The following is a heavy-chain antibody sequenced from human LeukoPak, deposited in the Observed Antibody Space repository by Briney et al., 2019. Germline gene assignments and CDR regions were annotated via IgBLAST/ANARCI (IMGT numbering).Heavy chain of an antibody. J-gene: IGHJ4*02. CDR1: GFNFGDYA. Sequence: QPGRSLRLSCTTSGFNFGDYAMTWVRQAPGKGLEWVANINPDGSEKDYVDSVKGRFTISRDNAENSLDLQMSNLRAEDTAVYFCARGHYYSIYWGLGTLVTVSS. V-gene: IGHV3-7*02. CDR3: ARGHYYSIY. CDR2: INPDGSEK.